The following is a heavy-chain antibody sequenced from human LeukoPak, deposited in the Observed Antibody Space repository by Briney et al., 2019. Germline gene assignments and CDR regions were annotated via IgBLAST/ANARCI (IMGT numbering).Heavy chain of an antibody. D-gene: IGHD1-26*01. CDR3: ARDDSLGGTYY. V-gene: IGHV4-30-4*01. CDR1: GASTGSSDHY. J-gene: IGHJ4*02. Sequence: PSETLSITCTVSGASTGSSDHYGSWVRQTPGKGLEWLGFIFHTGTTYYSPSLQSRLRISIDTSKNQFSLRLTSATAADTAIYYCARDDSLGGTYYWGPGTPVTVSS. CDR2: IFHTGTT.